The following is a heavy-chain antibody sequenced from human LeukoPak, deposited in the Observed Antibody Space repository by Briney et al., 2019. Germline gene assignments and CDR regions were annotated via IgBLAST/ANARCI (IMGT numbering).Heavy chain of an antibody. V-gene: IGHV3-21*01. CDR3: ARDTFNSYYDFWSGYSRPGSYYFDY. CDR1: GFTFSSYS. Sequence: GGSLRLSCAASGFTFSSYSMNWVRQAPGKGLEWVSSISSSSSSYIYYADSVKGRFTISRDNAKNSLYLQMNSLRAEDTAVYYCARDTFNSYYDFWSGYSRPGSYYFDYWGQGTLVTVSS. D-gene: IGHD3-3*01. CDR2: ISSSSSSYI. J-gene: IGHJ4*02.